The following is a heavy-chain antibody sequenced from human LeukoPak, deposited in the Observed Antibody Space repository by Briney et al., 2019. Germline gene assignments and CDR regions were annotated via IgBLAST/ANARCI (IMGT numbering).Heavy chain of an antibody. CDR3: ARGTYYDILTGPFDP. J-gene: IGHJ5*02. V-gene: IGHV1-18*01. D-gene: IGHD3-9*01. CDR2: ISAYNGNT. Sequence: ASVKVSCKASGYTFTSYGISWVRQAPGQGLEWMGWISAYNGNTNYAQKLQGRVTMTTDTSTSTAYMELRSLRSDDTAVCYCARGTYYDILTGPFDPWGQGTLVTVSS. CDR1: GYTFTSYG.